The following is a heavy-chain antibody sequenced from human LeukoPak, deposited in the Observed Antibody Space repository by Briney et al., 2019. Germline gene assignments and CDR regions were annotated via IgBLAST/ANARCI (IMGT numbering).Heavy chain of an antibody. J-gene: IGHJ5*02. V-gene: IGHV3-7*03. CDR2: IKQDGSEK. CDR1: GFTFSSYW. D-gene: IGHD5/OR15-5a*01. Sequence: GRSLRLSCAASGFTFSSYWMSWVRQAPGKGLEWVANIKQDGSEKYYVDSVKGRFTISRDNAKNSLYLQMNSLRAEDMAVYYCAREPSTSPWFDPWGQGTLVTVSS. CDR3: AREPSTSPWFDP.